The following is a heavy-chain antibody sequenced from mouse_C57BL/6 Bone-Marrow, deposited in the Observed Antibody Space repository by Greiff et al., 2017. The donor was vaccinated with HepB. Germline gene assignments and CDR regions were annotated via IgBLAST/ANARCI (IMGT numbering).Heavy chain of an antibody. D-gene: IGHD1-1*01. J-gene: IGHJ4*01. Sequence: EVQLQQSVAELVRPGASVKLSCTASGFNIKNTYIHWVKQRPEQGLEWIGRIDPANGNTKYAPKFQGKATITADTSSNTAYLQLSSLTSEDTAIYYCARPVVAIYYYAMDYWGQGTSVTVSS. CDR3: ARPVVAIYYYAMDY. V-gene: IGHV14-3*01. CDR1: GFNIKNTY. CDR2: IDPANGNT.